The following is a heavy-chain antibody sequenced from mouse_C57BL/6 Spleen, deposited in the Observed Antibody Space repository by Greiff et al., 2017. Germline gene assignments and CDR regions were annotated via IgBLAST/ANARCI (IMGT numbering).Heavy chain of an antibody. CDR2: IDPSDSYT. CDR3: GLMDY. Sequence: QVHVKQPGAELVMPGASVKLSCKASGYTFTSYWMHWVKQRPGQGLEWIGEIDPSDSYTNYNQKFKSKSTLTVDKSSSTAYMQLSSLTSEDSAVYYGGLMDYWGQGTSVTVSS. J-gene: IGHJ4*01. CDR1: GYTFTSYW. V-gene: IGHV1-69*01.